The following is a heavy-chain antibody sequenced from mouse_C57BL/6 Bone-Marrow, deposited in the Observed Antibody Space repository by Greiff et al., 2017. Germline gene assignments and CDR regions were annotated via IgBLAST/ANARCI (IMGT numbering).Heavy chain of an antibody. CDR2: IYPRDGST. Sequence: VQLQQSDAELVKPGASVKISCKASGYTFTDHTIHWMKQRPEQGLEWIGYIYPRDGSTKYNEKFKGKATLTADKSSSTAYMQLNSLTSEDSAVYFCASEDYYGSDFDYWGQGTTLTVSS. J-gene: IGHJ2*01. CDR3: ASEDYYGSDFDY. CDR1: GYTFTDHT. V-gene: IGHV1-78*01. D-gene: IGHD1-1*01.